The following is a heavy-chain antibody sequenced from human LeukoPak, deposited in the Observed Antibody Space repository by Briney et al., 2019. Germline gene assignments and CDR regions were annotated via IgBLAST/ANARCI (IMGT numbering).Heavy chain of an antibody. CDR1: GFTFSSYG. J-gene: IGHJ4*02. V-gene: IGHV3-30*03. CDR2: ISYDGSNK. CDR3: ARQPSTVEGVLDY. Sequence: PGRSLRLSCAASGFTFSSYGMHWVRQAPGKGLEWVAVISYDGSNKYYADSVKGRFTISRDNSKNTLYLQMNSLRAEDTAVYYCARQPSTVEGVLDYWGQGTLVTVSS. D-gene: IGHD4-23*01.